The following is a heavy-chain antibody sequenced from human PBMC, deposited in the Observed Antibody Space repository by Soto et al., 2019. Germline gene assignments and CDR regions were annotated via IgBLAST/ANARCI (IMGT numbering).Heavy chain of an antibody. J-gene: IGHJ5*02. Sequence: QVQLQESGPGLVKPSQTLSLTCTVSGGSISSGGYYWSWIRQHPGKGLEWIGYIYYSGSTYYNPSLKSRVTXPXAXPXHQFSLKLSSVTAADTAVYYCAREEGGGYDHRWFDPWGQGTLVTVSS. D-gene: IGHD5-12*01. CDR3: AREEGGGYDHRWFDP. V-gene: IGHV4-31*03. CDR2: IYYSGST. CDR1: GGSISSGGYY.